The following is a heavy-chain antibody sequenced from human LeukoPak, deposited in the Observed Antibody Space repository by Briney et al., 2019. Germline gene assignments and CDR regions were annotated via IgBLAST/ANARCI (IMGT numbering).Heavy chain of an antibody. V-gene: IGHV3-23*01. D-gene: IGHD2-2*01. CDR3: AKDSKYCSSTSCYYYFDY. CDR1: GFTFNSCA. CDR2: ISGSGGST. J-gene: IGHJ4*02. Sequence: GGSLRLSCASSGFTFNSCAMNWVRQAPGKGLEWVSGISGSGGSTHYADSVKGRFTISRDNSENTLYLQMNSLRAEDTAVYYCAKDSKYCSSTSCYYYFDYWGQGTLVTVSS.